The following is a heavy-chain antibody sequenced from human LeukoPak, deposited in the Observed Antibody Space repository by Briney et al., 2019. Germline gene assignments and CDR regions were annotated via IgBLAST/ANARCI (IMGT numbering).Heavy chain of an antibody. CDR1: GGSISSSSYY. CDR2: IYYSGST. J-gene: IGHJ4*02. V-gene: IGHV4-39*07. CDR3: ARIPTAMVTVDY. D-gene: IGHD5-18*01. Sequence: PSETLSLTCTVSGGSISSSSYYWGWIRQPPGKGLEWIGSIYYSGSTYYNPSLKSRVTISVDTSKNQFSLKLSSVTAADTGVYYCARIPTAMVTVDYWGQGTLVTVSS.